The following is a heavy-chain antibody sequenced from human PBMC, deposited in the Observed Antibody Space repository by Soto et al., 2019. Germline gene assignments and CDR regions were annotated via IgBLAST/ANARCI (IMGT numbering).Heavy chain of an antibody. V-gene: IGHV1-69*13. CDR2: IIPIFGTA. CDR3: ARDISYGIAAAGYNWFDP. CDR1: GGTFSSYA. D-gene: IGHD6-13*01. J-gene: IGHJ5*02. Sequence: SVKVSCKASGGTFSSYAISWVRQAPGQGLEWMGGIIPIFGTANYAQKFQGRVTITADESTSTAYMELSSLRSEDTAVYYCARDISYGIAAAGYNWFDPWGQGTLVTVSS.